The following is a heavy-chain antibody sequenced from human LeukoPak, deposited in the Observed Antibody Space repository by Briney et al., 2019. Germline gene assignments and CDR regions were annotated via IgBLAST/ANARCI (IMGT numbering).Heavy chain of an antibody. D-gene: IGHD3-10*01. J-gene: IGHJ4*02. V-gene: IGHV3-33*08. CDR1: GFTFSSHW. CDR2: IWYDGSNK. Sequence: GGSLRLSCAASGFTFSSHWMSWVRQAPGKGLEWVAVIWYDGSNKYYADSVKGRFTISRDNSKNTLYLQMNSLRAEDTAVYYCARDETTYYYGSGSLEYWGQGTLVTVSS. CDR3: ARDETTYYYGSGSLEY.